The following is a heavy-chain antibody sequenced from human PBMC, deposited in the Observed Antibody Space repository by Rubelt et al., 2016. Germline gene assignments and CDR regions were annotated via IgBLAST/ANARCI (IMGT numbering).Heavy chain of an antibody. CDR1: GYSFTSYW. CDR2: IDPSDSYT. Sequence: GESLRISCKGSGYSFTSYWISWVRQMPGKGLEWMGRIDPSDSYTNYSPSFQGHVTISADKSISTAYLQWSSLKASDTAMYYCARQLGDTSSSGLGWFDPWGQGTLVTVSS. D-gene: IGHD6-6*01. CDR3: ARQLGDTSSSGLGWFDP. J-gene: IGHJ5*02. V-gene: IGHV5-10-1*01.